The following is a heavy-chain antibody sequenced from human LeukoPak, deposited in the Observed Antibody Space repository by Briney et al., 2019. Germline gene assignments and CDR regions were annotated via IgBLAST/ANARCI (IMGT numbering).Heavy chain of an antibody. D-gene: IGHD1-7*01. V-gene: IGHV1-2*02. CDR1: GYTFTGYY. CDR3: ARNGGYYWNYVPYY. J-gene: IGHJ4*02. Sequence: GASVKVSCKASGYTFTGYYIHWVRQAPGQGLEWMGWINPNSGGTNYAQKFQGRVTMTRDTSISTAYMELNSLRSDDTAVFYCARNGGYYWNYVPYYWGQGTLVTVSS. CDR2: INPNSGGT.